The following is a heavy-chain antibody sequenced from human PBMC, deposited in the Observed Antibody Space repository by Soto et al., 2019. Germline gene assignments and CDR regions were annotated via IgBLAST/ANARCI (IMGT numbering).Heavy chain of an antibody. CDR1: GGTFSSYT. CDR2: IIPILGIA. CDR3: ARDRGRVRRMVAAHTDSFDI. Sequence: ASVKVSCKAAGGTFSSYTISWVRQAPGQGLEWMGRIIPILGIANYAQKFQGRVTITADKSTRTAYMELSSLRSEDPVVYYCARDRGRVRRMVAAHTDSFDIWGQGTMVTVSS. J-gene: IGHJ3*02. D-gene: IGHD2-15*01. V-gene: IGHV1-69*04.